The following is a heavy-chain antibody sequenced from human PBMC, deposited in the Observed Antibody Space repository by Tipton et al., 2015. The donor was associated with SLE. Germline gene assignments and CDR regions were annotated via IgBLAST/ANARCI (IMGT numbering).Heavy chain of an antibody. CDR3: AKEVMDSSSWSVYSYYGMDV. J-gene: IGHJ6*02. CDR2: ISGSGTTT. D-gene: IGHD6-13*01. V-gene: IGHV3-23*01. CDR1: EFSFSIYA. Sequence: SLRLSCAASEFSFSIYAMSWVRQAPGKGLEWVSVISGSGTTTHYADSVKGRFTISRDNSKNTLYLQMNRLRAEDTAVYYCAKEVMDSSSWSVYSYYGMDVWGQGTTVTVSS.